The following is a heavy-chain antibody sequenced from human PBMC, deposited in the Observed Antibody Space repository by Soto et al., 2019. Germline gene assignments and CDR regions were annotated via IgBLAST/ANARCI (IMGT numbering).Heavy chain of an antibody. CDR2: IWYDGSNK. CDR1: GFTFSSYG. J-gene: IGHJ5*02. Sequence: SLRLSCAASGFTFSSYGMHWVRQAPGKGLEWVAVIWYDGSNKYYADSVKGRFTISRDNSKNTLYLQMNSLRAEDTAVYYCARDNFAVDAPGNQLDPWGQGTLVTVSS. D-gene: IGHD2-2*01. V-gene: IGHV3-33*01. CDR3: ARDNFAVDAPGNQLDP.